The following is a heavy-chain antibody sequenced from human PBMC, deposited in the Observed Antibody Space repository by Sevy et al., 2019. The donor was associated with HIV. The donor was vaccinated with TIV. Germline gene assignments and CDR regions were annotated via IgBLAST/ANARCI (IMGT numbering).Heavy chain of an antibody. J-gene: IGHJ3*02. CDR3: ARDRGGRGSSNWDRSEAFDI. CDR2: ISAYNGNT. Sequence: GPVKVSCKASGYTFTNYGISWVRQAPGQGLEWMGWISAYNGNTNYAQKLQGRVTMTTDTSTRTAYRELRSLRSDDTAGDYCARDRGGRGSSNWDRSEAFDIWGQGTMVTVSS. V-gene: IGHV1-18*01. CDR1: GYTFTNYG. D-gene: IGHD6-13*01.